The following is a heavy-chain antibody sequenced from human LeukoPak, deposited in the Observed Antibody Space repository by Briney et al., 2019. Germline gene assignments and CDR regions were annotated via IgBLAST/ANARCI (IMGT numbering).Heavy chain of an antibody. J-gene: IGHJ4*02. CDR3: ARRGYTSAWDY. V-gene: IGHV3-23*01. CDR1: GFTFSSYA. D-gene: IGHD6-19*01. CDR2: ISGSGGST. Sequence: GGSLRLSCAASGFTFSSYAMSWVRQAPGKGLEWVSAISGSGGSTYYADSVKGRFTISRDNGKNSLYLQMNSLRAEDTAVYFCARRGYTSAWDYWGQGTLVTVSS.